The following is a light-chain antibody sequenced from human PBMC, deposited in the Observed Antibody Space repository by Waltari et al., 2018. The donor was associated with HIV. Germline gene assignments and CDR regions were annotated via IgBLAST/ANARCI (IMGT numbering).Light chain of an antibody. Sequence: QAVLTQPPSASGTPGQRVTIPCSGSSSNIGGNTVNWYQQLPGTAPKLLIYSNNQWPSGVPDRFSGSESGTSASLAISGLQSEDEADYYCAAWDDSLNGVVFGGGTKLTVL. CDR2: SNN. V-gene: IGLV1-44*01. CDR1: SSNIGGNT. CDR3: AAWDDSLNGVV. J-gene: IGLJ2*01.